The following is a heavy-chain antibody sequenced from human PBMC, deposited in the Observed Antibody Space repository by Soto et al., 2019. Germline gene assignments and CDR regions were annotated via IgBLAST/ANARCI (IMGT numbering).Heavy chain of an antibody. Sequence: GGSLRLSCTASGFTFANYDMHWVRQAPGKGLEWMALILHDGSAEYYADSVKGRFTISRDNSESTLYLQMNSLRAEDTGFYYCARSRDGYSFYFYYGVDVWGQGTTVTVSS. CDR1: GFTFANYD. D-gene: IGHD4-4*01. J-gene: IGHJ6*02. V-gene: IGHV3-30*03. CDR2: ILHDGSAE. CDR3: ARSRDGYSFYFYYGVDV.